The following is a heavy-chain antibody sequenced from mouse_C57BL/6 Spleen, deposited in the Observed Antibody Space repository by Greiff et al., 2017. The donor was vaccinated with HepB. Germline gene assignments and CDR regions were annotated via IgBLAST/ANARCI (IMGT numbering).Heavy chain of an antibody. J-gene: IGHJ3*01. CDR2: ISGGGGNT. CDR1: GFTFSSYT. V-gene: IGHV5-9*01. CDR3: ARHRDHRFAY. Sequence: EVKLEESGGGLVKPGGSLKLSCAASGFTFSSYTMSWVRQTPEKRLEWVATISGGGGNTYYPDSVKGRFTISRDNAKNTLYLQMSSLRSEDTALYYCARHRDHRFAYWGQGTLVTVSA.